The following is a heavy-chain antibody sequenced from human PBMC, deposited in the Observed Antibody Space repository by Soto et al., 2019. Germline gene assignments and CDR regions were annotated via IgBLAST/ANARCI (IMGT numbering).Heavy chain of an antibody. CDR2: INHSGST. V-gene: IGHV4-34*01. D-gene: IGHD3-22*01. Sequence: SETLSLTCAVYGGSFSGYYWSWIRQPPGKGLEWIGEINHSGSTNYNPSLKSRVTISVDTSKNQFSLKLSSVTAADTAVYYCARTRGNSTGYFDYWGQGTLVTVSS. CDR1: GGSFSGYY. CDR3: ARTRGNSTGYFDY. J-gene: IGHJ4*02.